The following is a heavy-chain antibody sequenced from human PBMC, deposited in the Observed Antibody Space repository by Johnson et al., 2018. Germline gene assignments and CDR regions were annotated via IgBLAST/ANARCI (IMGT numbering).Heavy chain of an antibody. CDR1: GGSISSYY. CDR3: ARGGDNWNYADAFDI. D-gene: IGHD1-7*01. CDR2: IHYSGST. J-gene: IGHJ3*02. Sequence: QVQLQESGPGLVKXSETXSLXCTVSGGSISSYYWSWIRQPPGKGLEWIGYIHYSGSTNYNPSLKSRVTKSVDTSKNQFSLKLSSVTAADTAVYYCARGGDNWNYADAFDIWGQGTMVTVSS. V-gene: IGHV4-59*01.